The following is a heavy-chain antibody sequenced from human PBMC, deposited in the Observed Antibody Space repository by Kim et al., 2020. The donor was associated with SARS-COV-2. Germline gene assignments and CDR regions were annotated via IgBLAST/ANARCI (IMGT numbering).Heavy chain of an antibody. CDR1: GFTFSNAW. D-gene: IGHD4-17*01. J-gene: IGHJ6*02. CDR2: IISKTDGGTT. CDR3: TTDVIPYDYGDYEASYYYYGIGV. V-gene: IGHV3-15*01. Sequence: GGSLRLSCAASGFTFSNAWMSWVRQAPGKGLEWVGRIISKTDGGTTDYAAPVKGRFTISRDDSKNTLYLRMNSLKTEDTAVYYCTTDVIPYDYGDYEASYYYYGIGVWGQ.